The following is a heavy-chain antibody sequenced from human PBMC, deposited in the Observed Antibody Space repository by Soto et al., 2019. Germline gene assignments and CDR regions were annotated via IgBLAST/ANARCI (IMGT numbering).Heavy chain of an antibody. V-gene: IGHV1-46*03. CDR1: GYTFTSYF. CDR3: TRSYYDFWGGPGHFDY. CDR2: INPSGGST. J-gene: IGHJ4*02. D-gene: IGHD3-3*01. Sequence: ASVKVSCKASGYTFTSYFMHWVQQAPGQWLEWMGIINPSGGSTSYAQKFQGRVIMTRDTSTSTVYMELSSLRSEDTAVYYCTRSYYDFWGGPGHFDYWGQGTLVTVSS.